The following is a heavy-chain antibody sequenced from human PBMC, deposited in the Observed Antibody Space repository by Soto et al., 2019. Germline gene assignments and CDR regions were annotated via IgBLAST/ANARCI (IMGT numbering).Heavy chain of an antibody. V-gene: IGHV3-23*01. D-gene: IGHD6-6*01. CDR2: RSGGGGAT. Sequence: EVQMLESGGGLVQPGGSLRLSCAASGFTFSSHGMSWVRQVPGKGLEWVSVRSGGGGATYYADSVKGRFTISGDNSKKPLFLQMNRLRAEDTAVYYCAKEVSIAGGNTRGDSDYWGQGTLVTGSP. CDR3: AKEVSIAGGNTRGDSDY. J-gene: IGHJ4*02. CDR1: GFTFSSHG.